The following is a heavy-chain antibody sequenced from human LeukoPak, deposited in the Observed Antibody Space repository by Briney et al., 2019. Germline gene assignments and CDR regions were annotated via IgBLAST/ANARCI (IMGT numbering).Heavy chain of an antibody. CDR3: ARRNSDIVVVPAVLFDY. V-gene: IGHV3-7*01. CDR1: GFTFSSYW. Sequence: GSLRLSCAASGFTFSSYWMSWVRQAPGKGLEWVANIKQDGSEKYYVDSVKGRFTISRDNAKNSLYLQMNSLRAEDTAVYYCARRNSDIVVVPAVLFDYWGQGTLVTVSS. D-gene: IGHD2-2*01. CDR2: IKQDGSEK. J-gene: IGHJ4*02.